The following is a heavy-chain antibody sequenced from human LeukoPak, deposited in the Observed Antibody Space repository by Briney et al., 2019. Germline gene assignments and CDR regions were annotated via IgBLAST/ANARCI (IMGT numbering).Heavy chain of an antibody. CDR3: ARTGGDSSGYYYYYMDV. CDR2: IYYSGST. Sequence: PSETLSLTCTVSGGSISSYYWSWIRQPPGKGLEWIGYIYYSGSTNYNPSLKSRVTISVDTSKNRFSLKLSSVTAADTAVYYCARTGGDSSGYYYYYMDVWGKGTTVTVSS. J-gene: IGHJ6*03. V-gene: IGHV4-59*01. D-gene: IGHD3-22*01. CDR1: GGSISSYY.